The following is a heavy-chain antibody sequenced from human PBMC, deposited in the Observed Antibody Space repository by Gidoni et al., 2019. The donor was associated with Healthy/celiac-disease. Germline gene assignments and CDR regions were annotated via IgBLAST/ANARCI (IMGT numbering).Heavy chain of an antibody. D-gene: IGHD3-22*01. CDR2: IYYSGST. CDR3: ARLGSYDSSGYYVLAFDI. CDR1: SSSYY. J-gene: IGHJ3*02. V-gene: IGHV4-39*01. Sequence: SSSYYWGWIRQPPGKGLEWIGIIYYSGSTYYNPSLKSRVTISVDTSKNQFSLKLSSVTAADTAVYYCARLGSYDSSGYYVLAFDIWGQGTMVTVSS.